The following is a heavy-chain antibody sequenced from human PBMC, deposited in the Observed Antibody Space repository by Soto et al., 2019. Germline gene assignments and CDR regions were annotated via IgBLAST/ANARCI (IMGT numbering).Heavy chain of an antibody. Sequence: SETLSLTCAVYGGSFSGYYWSWIRQPPGKGLEWIGEINHSGSTNYNPSLKSRVTISVDTSKNQFSLKLSSVTAADTAVYYCARAFVSRVKYFQHWGQGTLVTVSS. V-gene: IGHV4-34*01. CDR1: GGSFSGYY. CDR3: ARAFVSRVKYFQH. CDR2: INHSGST. D-gene: IGHD3-3*02. J-gene: IGHJ1*01.